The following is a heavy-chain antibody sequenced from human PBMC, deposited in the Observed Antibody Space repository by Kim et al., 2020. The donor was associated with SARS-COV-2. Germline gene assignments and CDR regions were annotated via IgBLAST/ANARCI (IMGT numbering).Heavy chain of an antibody. Sequence: GGSLRLSCAASGFTFSDYYMSWIRQAPGKGLEWVSYISSSGSTIYYADSVKGRFTISRDNAKNSLYLQMNSLSAEDTAVYYCARERTRITIFGVVHRYGMDVWGQGTAVTVPS. CDR2: ISSSGSTI. V-gene: IGHV3-11*01. CDR3: ARERTRITIFGVVHRYGMDV. D-gene: IGHD3-3*01. J-gene: IGHJ6*02. CDR1: GFTFSDYY.